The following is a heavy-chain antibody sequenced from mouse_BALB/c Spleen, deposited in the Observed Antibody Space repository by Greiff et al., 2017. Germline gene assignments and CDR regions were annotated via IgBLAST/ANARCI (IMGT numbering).Heavy chain of an antibody. CDR3: ARLVYYAMDY. J-gene: IGHJ4*01. V-gene: IGHV4-1*02. CDR2: INPDSSTI. Sequence: EVKLMESGGGLVQPGGSLKLSCAASGFDFSRYWMSWVRQAPGKGLEWIGEINPDSSTINYTPSLKDKFIISRDNAKNTLYLQMSKVRSEDTALYYCARLVYYAMDYWGQGTSVTVSS. CDR1: GFDFSRYW.